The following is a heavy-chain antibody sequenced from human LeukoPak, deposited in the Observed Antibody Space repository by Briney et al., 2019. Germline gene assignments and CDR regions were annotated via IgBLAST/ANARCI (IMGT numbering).Heavy chain of an antibody. Sequence: GGSLRLSCAASEFTFSSYSMNWVRQAPGKGLEWVSSISSSSSYIYYADSVKGRFTISRDNAKNTLYLQMNSLRAEDTAVYYCANRVLRFLEPGAWGQGTLVTVSS. V-gene: IGHV3-21*04. CDR2: ISSSSSYI. J-gene: IGHJ5*02. D-gene: IGHD3-3*01. CDR3: ANRVLRFLEPGA. CDR1: EFTFSSYS.